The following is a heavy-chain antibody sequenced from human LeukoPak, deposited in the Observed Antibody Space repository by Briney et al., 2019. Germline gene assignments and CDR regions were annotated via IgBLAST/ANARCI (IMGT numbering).Heavy chain of an antibody. Sequence: SETLSLTCTVSGXSIRNYYWSWIRQPPGKGLEWIGYLYDSGSTNYNPSLKSRVAISVDTSKNQFSLKLSSVTAADTAVYYCARGTYQGMDVWGQGTTVTVSS. J-gene: IGHJ6*02. V-gene: IGHV4-59*12. CDR1: GXSIRNYY. CDR3: ARGTYQGMDV. CDR2: LYDSGST.